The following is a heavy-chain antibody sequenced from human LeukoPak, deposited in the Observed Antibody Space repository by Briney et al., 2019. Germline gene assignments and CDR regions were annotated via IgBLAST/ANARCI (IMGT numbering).Heavy chain of an antibody. Sequence: SQTLSLTCAISGDSVSSNSAAWNWIRQSPSRGLEWLGRTYYRSKWYNDYAVSVKSRITINPDTSKDQFSLQLNSVTPEDTAVYYCAKVGGSYYPYYFDYWGQGTLVTVSS. CDR2: TYYRSKWYN. CDR3: AKVGGSYYPYYFDY. CDR1: GDSVSSNSAA. J-gene: IGHJ4*02. D-gene: IGHD1-26*01. V-gene: IGHV6-1*01.